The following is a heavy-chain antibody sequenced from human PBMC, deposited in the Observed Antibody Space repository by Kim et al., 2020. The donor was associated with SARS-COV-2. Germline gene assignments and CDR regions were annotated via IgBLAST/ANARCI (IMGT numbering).Heavy chain of an antibody. Sequence: SVKVSCKASGGTFSSYAISWVRQAPGQGLEWMGRIIPILGIANYAQKFQGRVTITADKSTSTAYMQLSSLRSEDTAVYYCASPAYSSHTPYYFDYWGQGTLVTVSS. J-gene: IGHJ4*02. D-gene: IGHD6-13*01. CDR3: ASPAYSSHTPYYFDY. CDR2: IIPILGIA. V-gene: IGHV1-69*04. CDR1: GGTFSSYA.